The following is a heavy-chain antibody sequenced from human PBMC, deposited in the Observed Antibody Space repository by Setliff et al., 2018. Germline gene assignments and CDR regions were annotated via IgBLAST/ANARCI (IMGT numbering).Heavy chain of an antibody. V-gene: IGHV4-39*01. D-gene: IGHD6-6*01. Sequence: PSETLSLTCTVSGGSISSSSYYWGWIRQPPGKGLEWIGSIYYSGSTYYNPSLKSRVTISLDTSKNQFSLKLSSVTAADTAVYYCASGTIAARPSYFDYWGQGTLVTVSS. CDR1: GGSISSSSYY. CDR3: ASGTIAARPSYFDY. J-gene: IGHJ4*02. CDR2: IYYSGST.